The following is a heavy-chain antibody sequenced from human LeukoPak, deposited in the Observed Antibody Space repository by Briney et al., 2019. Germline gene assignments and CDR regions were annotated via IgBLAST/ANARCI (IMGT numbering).Heavy chain of an antibody. V-gene: IGHV4-39*07. CDR2: IYYSGST. CDR3: ARDGVRGVSLDP. D-gene: IGHD3-10*01. CDR1: GGSISSSSYY. Sequence: SETLSLTCTVSGGSISSSSYYWGCIRLPPGKGLECIGSIYYSGSTYYNPSLKSRVTISVDTSKNQFSLKLSSVTAADTAVYYCARDGVRGVSLDPWGQGTLVTVSS. J-gene: IGHJ5*02.